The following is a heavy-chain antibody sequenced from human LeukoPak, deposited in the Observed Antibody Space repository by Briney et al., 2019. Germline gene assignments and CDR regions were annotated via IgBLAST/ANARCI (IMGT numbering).Heavy chain of an antibody. D-gene: IGHD6-19*01. CDR2: INPNSGGT. J-gene: IGHJ4*02. Sequence: ASVKVSCKASGYTFTGYYMHWVRQAPGQGLEWMGWINPNSGGTNYAQKFQGRVTMTGDTSISTAYMELSRLRSDDTAMYYCARDLSLAVPVQGYWGQGTLVTVSS. CDR3: ARDLSLAVPVQGY. CDR1: GYTFTGYY. V-gene: IGHV1-2*02.